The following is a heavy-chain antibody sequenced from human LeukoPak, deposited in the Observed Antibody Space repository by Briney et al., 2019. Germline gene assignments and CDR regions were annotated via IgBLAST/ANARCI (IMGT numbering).Heavy chain of an antibody. CDR2: IIPIFGTA. J-gene: IGHJ6*03. CDR3: ARVASSSYYYYYYMDV. V-gene: IGHV1-69*13. CDR1: GGTFSSCA. D-gene: IGHD6-6*01. Sequence: SVKVSCKASGGTFSSCAISWVRQAPGQGLEWMGGIIPIFGTANYAQKFQGRVTITADESTSTAYMELSSLRSEDTAVYYCARVASSSYYYYYYMDVWGKGTTVTVSS.